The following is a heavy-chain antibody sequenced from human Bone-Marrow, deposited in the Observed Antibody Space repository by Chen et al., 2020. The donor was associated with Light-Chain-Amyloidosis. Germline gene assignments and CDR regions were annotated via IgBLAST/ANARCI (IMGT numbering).Heavy chain of an antibody. CDR1: GGSISSSRYY. J-gene: IGHJ4*02. D-gene: IGHD3-10*01. CDR2: IYYSGST. CDR3: ARARLNMVRGVAPYYFDY. V-gene: IGHV4-39*07. Sequence: QLQLQESGPGLVKPSETLSLTCTVSGGSISSSRYYWGWIRQPPGKGLEWIGCIYYSGSTYYNPSLKSRVTISVETSKNQFSLKLSSVTAADTAVYYCARARLNMVRGVAPYYFDYWGQGTLVTVSS.